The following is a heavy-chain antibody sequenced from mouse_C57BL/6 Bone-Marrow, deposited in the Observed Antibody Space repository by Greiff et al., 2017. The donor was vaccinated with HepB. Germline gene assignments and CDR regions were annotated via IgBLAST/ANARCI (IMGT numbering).Heavy chain of an antibody. D-gene: IGHD2-14*01. V-gene: IGHV1-50*01. Sequence: VQLQQPGAELVKPGASVKLSCKASGYTFTSYWMQWVKQRPGQGLACIGEIDPSASYPNYTQQFKGKDTVTVDTSSSTAYMPRRSLTSEYSAVYYCARGYFRFAYWGQGTLVTVSA. CDR2: IDPSASYP. J-gene: IGHJ3*01. CDR3: ARGYFRFAY. CDR1: GYTFTSYW.